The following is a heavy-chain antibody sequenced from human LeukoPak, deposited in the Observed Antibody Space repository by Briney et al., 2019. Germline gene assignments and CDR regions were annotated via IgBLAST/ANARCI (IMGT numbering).Heavy chain of an antibody. CDR1: GGSFSGYY. D-gene: IGHD2-2*01. J-gene: IGHJ4*02. CDR2: INHSGST. Sequence: SETLSLTSAVYGGSFSGYYWSWIRQPPGKGLEWIGEINHSGSTNYNPSLKSRVTISVDTSKNQFSLKLSSVTAADTAVYYCARFAYCSSTSCPPQYWGQGTLVTVSS. CDR3: ARFAYCSSTSCPPQY. V-gene: IGHV4-34*01.